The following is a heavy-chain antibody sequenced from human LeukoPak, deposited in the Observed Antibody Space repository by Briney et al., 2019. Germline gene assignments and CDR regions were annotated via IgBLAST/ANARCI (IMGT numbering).Heavy chain of an antibody. CDR3: AREGGDLTKDYYYYYMDV. D-gene: IGHD4/OR15-4a*01. V-gene: IGHV4-39*07. Sequence: KPSETLSLTCTVSGGSISSSSYYWGWIRQPPGKGLEWIGSIYYSGSTYYNPSLKSRVTISVDTSKNQFSLKLSSVTAADTAVYYCAREGGDLTKDYYYYYMDVWGKGTSVTVSS. J-gene: IGHJ6*03. CDR2: IYYSGST. CDR1: GGSISSSSYY.